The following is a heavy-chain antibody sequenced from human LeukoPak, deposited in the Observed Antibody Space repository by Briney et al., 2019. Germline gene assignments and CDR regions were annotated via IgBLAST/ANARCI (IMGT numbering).Heavy chain of an antibody. D-gene: IGHD3-10*01. CDR3: ARSFLMSFGELLSGGFDV. J-gene: IGHJ3*01. CDR1: GFTFSSYW. Sequence: GGSLRLSCAASGFTFSSYWMTWLRQAPGKGLEWVANIQHDGSDQYYEDSVKGRFTISRDNAKDSLFLQMNSLRAEDTAVYFCARSFLMSFGELLSGGFDVWGRGAMVTVSS. V-gene: IGHV3-7*01. CDR2: IQHDGSDQ.